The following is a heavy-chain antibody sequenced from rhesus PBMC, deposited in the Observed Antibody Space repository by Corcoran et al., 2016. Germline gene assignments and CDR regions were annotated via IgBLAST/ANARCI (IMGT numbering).Heavy chain of an antibody. CDR2: ICGGAART. D-gene: IGHD6-43*01. CDR3: ARHLGSSYGWRFDV. J-gene: IGHJ5-1*01. Sequence: QVQLQESGPAVVKPSETLSLICAVSGGSISSRTCWDWIRQSPGKGREGIGGICGGAARTVYRPALKSRVALTRDTAKNQVSLKLSSVTAADTAVYFCARHLGSSYGWRFDVWGAGVLVTVSS. V-gene: IGHV4-93*02. CDR1: GGSISSRTC.